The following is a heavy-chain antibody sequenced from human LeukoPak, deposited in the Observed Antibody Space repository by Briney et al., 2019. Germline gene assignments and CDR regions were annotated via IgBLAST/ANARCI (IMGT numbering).Heavy chain of an antibody. V-gene: IGHV3-23*01. Sequence: PGGSLRLSCAASGFTFSSYAMSWVRQAPGKGLEWVSANSGSGGSTYYADSVKGRFTISRDNSKNTLYLQMNSLRAEDTAVYYCAKWGDGYNSAFDYWGQGTLVTVSS. D-gene: IGHD5-24*01. CDR1: GFTFSSYA. CDR2: NSGSGGST. J-gene: IGHJ4*02. CDR3: AKWGDGYNSAFDY.